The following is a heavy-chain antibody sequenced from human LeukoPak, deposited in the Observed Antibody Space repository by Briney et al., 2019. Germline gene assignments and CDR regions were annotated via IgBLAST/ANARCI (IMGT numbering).Heavy chain of an antibody. CDR3: ARRRDCSGGSCHFYFDY. CDR1: GGSISSYY. J-gene: IGHJ4*02. CDR2: IHYSGST. Sequence: SETLSLTCTVSGGSISSYYWSWIRQPPGKGLEWIGYIHYSGSTNYNPSLKSRVTISVDTSKNQFSLKLSSVTAADTAVYYCARRRDCSGGSCHFYFDYWGQGTLVTVSS. D-gene: IGHD2-15*01. V-gene: IGHV4-59*08.